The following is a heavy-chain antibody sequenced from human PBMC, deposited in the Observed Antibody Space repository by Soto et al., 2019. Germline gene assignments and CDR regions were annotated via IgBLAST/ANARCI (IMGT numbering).Heavy chain of an antibody. CDR1: GFNFRNFN. J-gene: IGHJ3*01. D-gene: IGHD4-17*01. Sequence: PGGSLRLSCEGSGFNFRNFNMIWVRQAPGKGLEWDSSVSGSSSYIYYADSVKGRFTVSRDNANNLVFLQMNGLRPEDTAMYYCARDLRGHYGPWGQGTMVTV. V-gene: IGHV3-21*06. CDR2: VSGSSSYI. CDR3: ARDLRGHYGP.